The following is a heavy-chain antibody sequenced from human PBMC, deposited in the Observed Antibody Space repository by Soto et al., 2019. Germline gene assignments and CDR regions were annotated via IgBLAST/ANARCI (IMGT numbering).Heavy chain of an antibody. CDR3: AHRHSSSSPYYFDY. CDR1: GFSLSTSGVG. J-gene: IGHJ4*02. D-gene: IGHD6-6*01. CDR2: IYWDDDK. Sequence: QITLKESGPTLVKPTQTLTLTCTFSGFSLSTSGVGVGWIRQPPGKALEWLALIYWDDDKRYSPSLKSRLTITKDTSKNPVVHTMTNMDPVDTATYYCAHRHSSSSPYYFDYWGQGTLVTVSS. V-gene: IGHV2-5*02.